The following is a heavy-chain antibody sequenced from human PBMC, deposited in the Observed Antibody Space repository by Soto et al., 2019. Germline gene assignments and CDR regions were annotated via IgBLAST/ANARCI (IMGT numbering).Heavy chain of an antibody. CDR1: GGSISSSSYY. J-gene: IGHJ5*02. CDR2: IYYSGST. CDR3: ARLEVCSSTSCYSDWFDP. V-gene: IGHV4-39*01. D-gene: IGHD2-2*01. Sequence: SETLSLTCTVSGGSISSSSYYWGWIRQPPGKGLEWIGSIYYSGSTYYNPSLKSRVTISVDTSKNQFSLKLSSVTAADTAVYYCARLEVCSSTSCYSDWFDPWGQGTLVTVSS.